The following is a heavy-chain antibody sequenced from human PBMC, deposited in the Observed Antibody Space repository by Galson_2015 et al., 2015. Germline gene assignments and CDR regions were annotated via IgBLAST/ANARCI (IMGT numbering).Heavy chain of an antibody. V-gene: IGHV3-33*08. D-gene: IGHD3-10*01. CDR1: GFTFSSYA. J-gene: IGHJ4*02. Sequence: SLRLSYAASGFTFSSYAMHWVRQAPGKGLEWVAVIWYDGSNKYYADSVKGRFTISRDNSKNTLYLQMNSLRAEDTAVYYCARDPRAIAPYYFDYWGQGTLVTVSS. CDR3: ARDPRAIAPYYFDY. CDR2: IWYDGSNK.